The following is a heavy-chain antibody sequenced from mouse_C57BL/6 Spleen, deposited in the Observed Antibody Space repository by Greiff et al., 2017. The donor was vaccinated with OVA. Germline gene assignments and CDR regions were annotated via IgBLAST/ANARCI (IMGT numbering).Heavy chain of an antibody. J-gene: IGHJ1*03. CDR2: ISNGGGST. D-gene: IGHD2-2*01. V-gene: IGHV5-12*01. Sequence: EVKVVESGGGLVQPGGSLKLSCAASGFTFSDYYMYWVRQTPEKRLEWVAYISNGGGSTYYPDTVKGRFTISRDNAKNTLYLQMSRLKSEDTAMYYCARSTMVTTEDWYFDVWGTGTTVTVSS. CDR3: ARSTMVTTEDWYFDV. CDR1: GFTFSDYY.